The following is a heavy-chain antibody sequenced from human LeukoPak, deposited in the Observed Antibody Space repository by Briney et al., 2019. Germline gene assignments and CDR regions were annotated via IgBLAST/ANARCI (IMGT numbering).Heavy chain of an antibody. V-gene: IGHV4-59*08. CDR2: IYYSGST. J-gene: IGHJ4*02. Sequence: SETLSLTCTVPGGSISSYYWSWIRQPPGKGLEWIGYIYYSGSTNYNPSLKSRVTISVDTSKNQFSLKLSSVTAADTAVYYCARLSPKHYDILTGYYGFDYWGQGTLVTVSS. CDR3: ARLSPKHYDILTGYYGFDY. D-gene: IGHD3-9*01. CDR1: GGSISSYY.